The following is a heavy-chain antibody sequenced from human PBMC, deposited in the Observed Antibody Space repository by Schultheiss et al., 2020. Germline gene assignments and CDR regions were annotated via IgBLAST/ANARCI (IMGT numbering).Heavy chain of an antibody. CDR1: GFSLSDHF. D-gene: IGHD6-19*01. V-gene: IGHV3-66*01. CDR3: ARDSSGWLDY. J-gene: IGHJ4*02. CDR2: IYSGGIT. Sequence: ESLKISCEASGFSLSDHFMSWVRQAPGKGLEWVSIIYSGGITYYADSVKGRFTISRDNSKNTLYLQMNSLRAGDTAVYYCARDSSGWLDYWGQGTLVTVSS.